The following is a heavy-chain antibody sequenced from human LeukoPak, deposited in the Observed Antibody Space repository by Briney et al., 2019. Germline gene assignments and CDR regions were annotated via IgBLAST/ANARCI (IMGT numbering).Heavy chain of an antibody. V-gene: IGHV1-69*01. J-gene: IGHJ5*02. CDR2: IIPIFGTA. CDR3: ARDPNSFDWLRVHWFDP. D-gene: IGHD3-9*01. CDR1: GGTFSSYA. Sequence: SVKVSCKASGGTFSSYAISWVRQAPGQGLEWMGGIIPIFGTANYAQKFQGRVTITADEYTSKAYMELSSLKSEDTAVYYCARDPNSFDWLRVHWFDPWGQGTLVTVSS.